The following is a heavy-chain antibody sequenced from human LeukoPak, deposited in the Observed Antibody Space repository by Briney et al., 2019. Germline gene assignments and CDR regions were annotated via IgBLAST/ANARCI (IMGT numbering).Heavy chain of an antibody. CDR2: IKSKTDGGTT. CDR3: TTRYSSSSAGDYYYYGMDV. CDR1: GFPFSSYA. D-gene: IGHD6-6*01. J-gene: IGHJ6*02. V-gene: IGHV3-15*07. Sequence: GSLRLSCAASGFPFSSYAMNWVRQAPGKGLEWVGRIKSKTDGGTTDYAAPVKGRFTISRDDSKNTLYLQMNSLKTEDTAVYYCTTRYSSSSAGDYYYYGMDVWGQGTTVTVSS.